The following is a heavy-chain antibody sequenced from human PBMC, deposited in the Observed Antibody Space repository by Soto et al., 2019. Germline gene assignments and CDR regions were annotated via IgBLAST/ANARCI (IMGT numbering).Heavy chain of an antibody. Sequence: QVQLVQSGAEVKKHGASVKVSCKASGYTFTNYYMHCVRQAPGQRLEWMGWINPNSGTTNYAQKFQSWVTMTRDTSITTVYMEVSRLRSDDTAVYYCARVPRGVYYGMDVWGQGTTVTVSS. D-gene: IGHD3-10*01. CDR1: GYTFTNYY. CDR2: INPNSGTT. V-gene: IGHV1-2*04. J-gene: IGHJ6*02. CDR3: ARVPRGVYYGMDV.